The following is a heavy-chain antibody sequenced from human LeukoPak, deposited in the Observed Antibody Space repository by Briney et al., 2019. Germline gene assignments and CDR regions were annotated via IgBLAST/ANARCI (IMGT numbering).Heavy chain of an antibody. Sequence: GGSLRLSCAASGFTFSSYSMNWVRQAPGKGLEWVANIKEDGTETYYVDSVKGRFTISRDNAKNSLYLQMNSLRVEDTAVYYCAKEGRSLQTYWGQGTLVTVSS. J-gene: IGHJ4*02. CDR2: IKEDGTET. D-gene: IGHD5-24*01. V-gene: IGHV3-7*03. CDR1: GFTFSSYS. CDR3: AKEGRSLQTY.